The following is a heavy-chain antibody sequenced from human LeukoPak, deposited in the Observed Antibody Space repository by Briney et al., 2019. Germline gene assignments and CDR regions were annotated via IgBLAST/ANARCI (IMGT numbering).Heavy chain of an antibody. J-gene: IGHJ2*01. CDR3: ARDHRDDYGDYGLVGDWYFDL. D-gene: IGHD4-17*01. Sequence: ASETVSCKAYGYTFTSYGISWVRQAPGQGLERMRWISAYNGNTNYAQKLQGRVTMTTDTSTSTAYIELRSLRSDDTAVYYCARDHRDDYGDYGLVGDWYFDLWGRGTLVTVSS. V-gene: IGHV1-18*01. CDR2: ISAYNGNT. CDR1: GYTFTSYG.